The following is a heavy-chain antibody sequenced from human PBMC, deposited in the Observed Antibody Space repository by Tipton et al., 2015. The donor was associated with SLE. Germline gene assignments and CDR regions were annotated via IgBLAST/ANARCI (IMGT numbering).Heavy chain of an antibody. D-gene: IGHD2/OR15-2a*01. CDR1: GGSINSSSYY. Sequence: TLSLTCTVSGGSINSSSYYWGWIRQPPGKGLEWIGSIYYSGRTYYNPSLKSRVTVSVDTSKNRVSLKLSSVTAADTAVCYCARHGRGSAFCDCWGQGTLVTVSS. J-gene: IGHJ4*02. CDR2: IYYSGRT. CDR3: ARHGRGSAFCDC. V-gene: IGHV4-39*07.